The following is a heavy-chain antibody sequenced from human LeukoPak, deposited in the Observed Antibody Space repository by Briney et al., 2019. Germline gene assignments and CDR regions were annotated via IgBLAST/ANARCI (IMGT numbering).Heavy chain of an antibody. Sequence: SVKVSCKASGGTFSSYAISWVRQAPGQGLEWMGGIIPIFGTANYAQKFQGRVTITADESTSTAYMELRSLRSDDTAVYYCARLYNWNYYHYMDVWGKGTTVTVSS. D-gene: IGHD1-20*01. V-gene: IGHV1-69*01. J-gene: IGHJ6*03. CDR1: GGTFSSYA. CDR2: IIPIFGTA. CDR3: ARLYNWNYYHYMDV.